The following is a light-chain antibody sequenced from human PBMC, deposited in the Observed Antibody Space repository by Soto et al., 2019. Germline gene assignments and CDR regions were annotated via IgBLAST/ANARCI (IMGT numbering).Light chain of an antibody. CDR3: QQRNMWPIT. J-gene: IGKJ5*01. CDR1: QTFRKL. V-gene: IGKV3-11*01. CDR2: AGY. Sequence: EIVLTQSPVTLSLCPGERATLSCRASQTFRKLLAWYQQKPGQPPRLLIYAGYYRATDTPPRFSGSGSGTDFTLTISSLEPEDSAVYYCQQRNMWPITFGQGTRLEIK.